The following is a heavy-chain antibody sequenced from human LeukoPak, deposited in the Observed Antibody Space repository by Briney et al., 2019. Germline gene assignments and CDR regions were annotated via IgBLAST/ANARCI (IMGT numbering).Heavy chain of an antibody. J-gene: IGHJ4*02. CDR2: IYYSGST. CDR3: ARLESGTPWYPRTEKYYFDY. V-gene: IGHV4-39*01. Sequence: SETLSLNCTVSGGSISSSSYYWGWIRQPPGKGLEWIGSIYYSGSTYYNPSLKSRVTISVDTSKNQFSLKLSSVTAADTAVYYCARLESGTPWYPRTEKYYFDYWGQGTLVTVSS. D-gene: IGHD1-1*01. CDR1: GGSISSSSYY.